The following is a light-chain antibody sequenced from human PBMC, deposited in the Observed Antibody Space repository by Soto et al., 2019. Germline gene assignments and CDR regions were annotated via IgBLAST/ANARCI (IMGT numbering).Light chain of an antibody. CDR1: SSDVGGYFY. CDR2: EVS. CDR3: ASYTSSRPYV. J-gene: IGLJ1*01. V-gene: IGLV2-14*01. Sequence: QSVLTQPASVCGSPGQSITISCIGTSSDVGGYFYVSWYQQHPVKAPKLIIYEVSNRPSGVSNRFSGSKSGNTASLTISGLQAEDEADSYCASYTSSRPYVFGTGTKVTVL.